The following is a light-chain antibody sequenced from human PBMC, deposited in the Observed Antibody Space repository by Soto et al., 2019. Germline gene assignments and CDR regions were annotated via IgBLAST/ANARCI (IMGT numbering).Light chain of an antibody. Sequence: DIQMTQSPSSVSASVGDRVTITCRASQGISSWLAWYQQKPGKAPKLLIYATSSLRSGVPSRFSGSASGTDFTLTIGSLQPEDFATYFCHQSYIMPQTFGQGTKVDIK. CDR2: ATS. J-gene: IGKJ2*01. V-gene: IGKV1-12*01. CDR3: HQSYIMPQT. CDR1: QGISSW.